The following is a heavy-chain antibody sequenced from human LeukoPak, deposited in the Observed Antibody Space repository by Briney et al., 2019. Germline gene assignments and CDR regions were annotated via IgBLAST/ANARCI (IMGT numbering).Heavy chain of an antibody. V-gene: IGHV3-23*01. CDR1: GFTFSSYA. J-gene: IGHJ4*02. D-gene: IGHD6-19*01. Sequence: GGSLRLSCAASGFTFSSYAMSWVRQAPGKGLEWVSAISGSGGSTYYADSVKGRFTISRDNSKNTLYLQMNSLRAEDTAVYYCARTLWHSSGWDLDSWGQGTLVTVSP. CDR2: ISGSGGST. CDR3: ARTLWHSSGWDLDS.